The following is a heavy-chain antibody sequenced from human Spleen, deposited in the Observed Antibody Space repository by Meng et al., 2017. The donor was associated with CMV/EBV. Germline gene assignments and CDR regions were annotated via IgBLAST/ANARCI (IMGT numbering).Heavy chain of an antibody. CDR2: ISYDGSNK. J-gene: IGHJ6*02. Sequence: GGSLRLSCAASGFTFSNYGMHWVRQAPGKGLEWVAVISYDGSNKYYADSVKGRFTISRDNSKNTLYLQMNSLRAEDTAVYYCARAAALTGSYGYYYYGMDVWGQGTTVTVSS. D-gene: IGHD3-10*01. V-gene: IGHV3-30*19. CDR3: ARAAALTGSYGYYYYGMDV. CDR1: GFTFSNYG.